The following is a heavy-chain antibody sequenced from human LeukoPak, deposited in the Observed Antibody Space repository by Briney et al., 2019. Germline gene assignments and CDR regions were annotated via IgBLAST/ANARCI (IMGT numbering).Heavy chain of an antibody. V-gene: IGHV2-5*02. CDR3: AHRTVDYYDSSGYYYADP. Sequence: SGPTLVKPTQTLTLTCTFSGFSLSTSGVGVGWIRQPPGKALEWLALIYWDDDKRYSPSLKSRLTITKDTSKNPVVLTMTNMDPVDTATYYCAHRTVDYYDSSGYYYADPWGQGTLVTVSS. CDR1: GFSLSTSGVG. CDR2: IYWDDDK. J-gene: IGHJ5*02. D-gene: IGHD3-22*01.